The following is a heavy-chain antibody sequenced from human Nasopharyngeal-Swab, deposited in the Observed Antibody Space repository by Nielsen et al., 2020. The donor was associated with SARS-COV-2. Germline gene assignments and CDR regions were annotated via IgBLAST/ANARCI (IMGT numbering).Heavy chain of an antibody. V-gene: IGHV3-7*03. D-gene: IGHD3-10*01. CDR3: ARVPATVWSDAFDI. Sequence: GESLKISCAASGFTFSSYWMSWVRQAPGKGLEWVANIKQDGSEKYYVDSVKGRFTISRDNAKNSLYLQMNSLRAEDTAVYYCARVPATVWSDAFDIWGQGTTVTVSS. J-gene: IGHJ3*02. CDR1: GFTFSSYW. CDR2: IKQDGSEK.